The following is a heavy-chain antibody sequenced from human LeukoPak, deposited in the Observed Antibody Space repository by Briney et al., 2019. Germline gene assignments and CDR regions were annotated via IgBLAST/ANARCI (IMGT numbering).Heavy chain of an antibody. CDR2: INNDGSST. J-gene: IGHJ4*02. V-gene: IGHV3-74*01. D-gene: IGHD6-13*01. Sequence: TGGSLRLSCAASGFTFSSYWMHWVRQAAGKGLGWVSRINNDGSSTNYADSVKGRFTISRDNAKNTLYLQMNSLRAEDTAVYYCASGIAAAGHDYWGQGTLVTVSS. CDR1: GFTFSSYW. CDR3: ASGIAAAGHDY.